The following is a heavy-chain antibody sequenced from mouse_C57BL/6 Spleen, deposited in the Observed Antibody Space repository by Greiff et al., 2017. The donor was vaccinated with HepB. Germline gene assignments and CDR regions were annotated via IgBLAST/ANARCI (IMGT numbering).Heavy chain of an antibody. V-gene: IGHV1-81*01. D-gene: IGHD3-3*01. CDR3: ARGRDQAWFAY. CDR1: GYTFTSYG. CDR2: IYPRSGNT. J-gene: IGHJ3*01. Sequence: QVHVKQSGAALARPGASVKLSCKASGYTFTSYGISWVKQRTGQGLEWIGEIYPRSGNTYYNEKFKGKATLTADKSSSTAYMELRSLTSEDSAVYFCARGRDQAWFAYWGQGTLVTVSA.